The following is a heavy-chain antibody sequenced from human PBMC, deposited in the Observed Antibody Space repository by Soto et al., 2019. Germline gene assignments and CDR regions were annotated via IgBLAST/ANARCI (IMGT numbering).Heavy chain of an antibody. Sequence: ESGGGVVQPGRSLRLSCAASGFTFSSYGMHWVRQAPGKGLEWVAVISYDGNNKYYADSVKGRFTISRDNSKNTLYLQMNSLRAEDTAVYYCAKDHLETTVTTPSYWGQGTLVTVSP. V-gene: IGHV3-30*18. CDR1: GFTFSSYG. J-gene: IGHJ4*02. CDR2: ISYDGNNK. CDR3: AKDHLETTVTTPSY. D-gene: IGHD4-17*01.